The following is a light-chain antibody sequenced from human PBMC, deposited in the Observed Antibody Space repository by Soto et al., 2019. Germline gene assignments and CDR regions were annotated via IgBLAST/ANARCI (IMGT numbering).Light chain of an antibody. CDR1: QSISTY. CDR3: QQSYSTPPIT. J-gene: IGKJ5*01. V-gene: IGKV1-39*01. Sequence: DIQLTQSPSSLSSSLGDRVTISCRASQSISTYLTWYQQKPGKAPKLLIYAASSLASGVPARFSGSGSGTDFTLTISSLQPEDFATYYCQQSYSTPPITFGQGTRLEIK. CDR2: AAS.